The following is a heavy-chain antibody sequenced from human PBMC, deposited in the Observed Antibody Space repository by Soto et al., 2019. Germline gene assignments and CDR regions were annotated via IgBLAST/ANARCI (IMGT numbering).Heavy chain of an antibody. Sequence: QVQLQESGPGLVKPSETLSLTCTVSGGSISSYYWSWIRQPPGKGLEWIGYIYYSGSTNYNPSLKSRVTISVDTSKNPFSLKLSSVTAADTAVYYCARGGQWLDHRGGRNWFDPWGQGTLVTVSS. J-gene: IGHJ5*02. CDR1: GGSISSYY. D-gene: IGHD6-19*01. CDR2: IYYSGST. V-gene: IGHV4-59*01. CDR3: ARGGQWLDHRGGRNWFDP.